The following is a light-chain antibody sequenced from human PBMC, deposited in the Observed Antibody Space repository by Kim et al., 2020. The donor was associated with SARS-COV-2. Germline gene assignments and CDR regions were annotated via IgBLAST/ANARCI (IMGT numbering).Light chain of an antibody. J-gene: IGKJ1*01. CDR3: QQYNSYSPA. CDR1: HSISSW. CDR2: DAS. Sequence: ASVVDRVTTTCRASHSISSWLAWYQQKPGKAPKLLIYDASSLESGVPSRFSGSGSGTEFTLTISSLQPDDFATYYCQQYNSYSPAFGQGTKVDIK. V-gene: IGKV1-5*01.